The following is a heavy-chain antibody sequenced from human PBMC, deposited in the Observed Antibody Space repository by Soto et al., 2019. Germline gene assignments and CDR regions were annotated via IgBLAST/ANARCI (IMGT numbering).Heavy chain of an antibody. CDR2: ISAYNGNT. D-gene: IGHD3-10*01. V-gene: IGHV1-18*01. CDR1: GYTFTSYG. CDR3: ATYYYGSGSQDYYGMDV. Sequence: QVQLVQSGAEVKKPGASVRVSCKASGYTFTSYGISWVRQAAGQGLVWMGWISAYNGNTNYAQKLQGRVTMTTDTSTSTAYMELRSLRSDDTAVYYCATYYYGSGSQDYYGMDVWGQGTTVTVSS. J-gene: IGHJ6*02.